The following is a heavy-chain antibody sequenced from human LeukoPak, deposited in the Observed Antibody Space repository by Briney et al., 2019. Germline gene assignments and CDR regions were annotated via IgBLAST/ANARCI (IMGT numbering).Heavy chain of an antibody. J-gene: IGHJ4*02. D-gene: IGHD5-12*01. CDR2: MNTNSGNT. CDR3: ARVKFSGYDRRIDY. V-gene: IGHV1-8*01. CDR1: GYTFTRYD. Sequence: ASLKLSCKASGYTFTRYDIGWGRQATGQGLECMGWMNTNSGNTGYAQKFQGRVTMTRNTSISTAYTELSSLRSEDTAVYYCARVKFSGYDRRIDYWGQGTLVTVSS.